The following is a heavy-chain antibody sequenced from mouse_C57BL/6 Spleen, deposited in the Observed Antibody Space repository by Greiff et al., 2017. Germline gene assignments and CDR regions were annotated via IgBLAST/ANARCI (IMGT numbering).Heavy chain of an antibody. CDR1: GFNIKDDY. J-gene: IGHJ3*01. CDR2: IDPENGDT. D-gene: IGHD2-2*01. V-gene: IGHV14-4*01. Sequence: VQLKQSGAELVRPGASVKLSCTASGFNIKDDYMHWVKQRPEQGLEWIGWIDPENGDTEYASKFQGKATITADTSSNTAYLQLSSLTSEDTAVYYCTTLYGYEAYWGQGTLVTVSA. CDR3: TTLYGYEAY.